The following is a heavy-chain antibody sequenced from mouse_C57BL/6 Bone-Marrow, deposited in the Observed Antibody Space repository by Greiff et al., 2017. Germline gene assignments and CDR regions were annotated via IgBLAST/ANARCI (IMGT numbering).Heavy chain of an antibody. CDR2: IDPSDSYT. D-gene: IGHD2-2*01. CDR1: GYTFTSYW. V-gene: IGHV1-50*01. CDR3: ARSIGYDGFAY. J-gene: IGHJ3*01. Sequence: QVQLQQSGAELVKPGASVKLSCKASGYTFTSYWMQWVKQRPGQGLEWIGEIDPSDSYTNYNQKFKGKATLTVDTSSSTAYMQLSSLTSEDSAVYYCARSIGYDGFAYWGQGTLVTVSA.